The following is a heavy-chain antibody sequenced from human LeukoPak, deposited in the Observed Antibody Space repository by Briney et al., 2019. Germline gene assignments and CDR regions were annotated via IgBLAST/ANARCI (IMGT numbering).Heavy chain of an antibody. Sequence: ASVKVSCKASGYTFTGYYMHWVRQAPGQGLEWMGWINPNSGGTNYAQKFQGRVTMTRDTSISTAYMELSRLRSDDTAAYYCARVNVEMATIYYFDYWGQGTLVTVSS. D-gene: IGHD5-24*01. CDR3: ARVNVEMATIYYFDY. CDR1: GYTFTGYY. J-gene: IGHJ4*02. V-gene: IGHV1-2*02. CDR2: INPNSGGT.